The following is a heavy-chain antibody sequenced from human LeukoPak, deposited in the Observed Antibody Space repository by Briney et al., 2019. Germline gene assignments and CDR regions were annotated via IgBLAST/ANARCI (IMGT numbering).Heavy chain of an antibody. Sequence: GASVKVSCKASGYTFTSYGISWVRQAPRQGLEWMGWISAYNGNTNYAQKLQGRVTMTTDTSTSTAYMELRSLRSDDTAVYYCARDILRYFDWLGTDAFDIWGQGTMVTVSS. CDR1: GYTFTSYG. CDR2: ISAYNGNT. V-gene: IGHV1-18*01. CDR3: ARDILRYFDWLGTDAFDI. J-gene: IGHJ3*02. D-gene: IGHD3-9*01.